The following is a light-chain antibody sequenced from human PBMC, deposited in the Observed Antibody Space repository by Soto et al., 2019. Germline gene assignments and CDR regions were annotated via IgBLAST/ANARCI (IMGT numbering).Light chain of an antibody. CDR3: QQRANWPQYT. Sequence: ETVLTQSPATLSLSPGERATLSCRASQSVSSYLAWYQQKPGQAPRLLIYDASNRATGIPARFSGSRSGTDFTLTISSLEPEDSAVYYCQQRANWPQYTFGQGTKVDIK. CDR1: QSVSSY. CDR2: DAS. J-gene: IGKJ2*01. V-gene: IGKV3-11*01.